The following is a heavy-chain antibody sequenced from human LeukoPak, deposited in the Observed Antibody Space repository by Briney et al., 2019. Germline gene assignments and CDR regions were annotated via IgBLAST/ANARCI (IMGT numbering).Heavy chain of an antibody. CDR3: AREGDRYFDWLLSKNWFDP. D-gene: IGHD3-9*01. V-gene: IGHV4-59*12. J-gene: IGHJ5*02. CDR2: IYYSGST. CDR1: GGSISSYY. Sequence: SETLSLTCTVSGGSISSYYWSWIRQPPGKGLEWIGYIYYSGSTNYNPSLKSRVTISVDTSKNQFSLKLSSVTAADTAVYYCAREGDRYFDWLLSKNWFDPWGQGTLVTVSS.